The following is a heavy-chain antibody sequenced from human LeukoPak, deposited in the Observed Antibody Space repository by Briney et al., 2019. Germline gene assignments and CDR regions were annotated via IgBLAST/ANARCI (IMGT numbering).Heavy chain of an antibody. Sequence: GGSLRLSCAASGCTFSSYSMNWVRQAPGKRLEWVSSISSSSSYIYYADSVKGRFTISRDNAKNSLYLQMNSLRAEDTAVYYCAGDSAYYDFWSGYYTAYFDYWGQGTLVTASS. D-gene: IGHD3-3*01. V-gene: IGHV3-21*01. CDR3: AGDSAYYDFWSGYYTAYFDY. J-gene: IGHJ4*02. CDR1: GCTFSSYS. CDR2: ISSSSSYI.